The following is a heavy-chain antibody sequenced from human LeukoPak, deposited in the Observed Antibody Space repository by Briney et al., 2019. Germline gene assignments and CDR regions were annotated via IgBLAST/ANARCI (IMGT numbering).Heavy chain of an antibody. CDR2: IYHSGST. J-gene: IGHJ4*02. Sequence: PSQTLSLTCAVSGGSISSGGYSWSWIRQPPGKGLEWIGYIYHSGSTYYNPSLKSRLTISVDTSKNQFSLKLSSVTAADTAVYYCAREGYSIASSIGYWGQGTPVTVSS. CDR1: GGSISSGGYS. V-gene: IGHV4-30-2*01. CDR3: AREGYSIASSIGY. D-gene: IGHD4-11*01.